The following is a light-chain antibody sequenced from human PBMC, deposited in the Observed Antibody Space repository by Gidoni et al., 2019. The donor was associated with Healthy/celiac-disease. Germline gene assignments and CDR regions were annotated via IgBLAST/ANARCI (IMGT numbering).Light chain of an antibody. V-gene: IGKV4-1*01. J-gene: IGKJ1*01. Sequence: VITHSPDSLALSLCERATTNCKSSQSVLDSSNNTYYLAWYQQTLGQPPKLPSYWASTRESGVPDRLSGSGAVTDFTLTLCSLQAGDVVVYYRQQYYSTRTFGQGTKVEIK. CDR3: QQYYSTRT. CDR1: QSVLDSSNNTYY. CDR2: WAS.